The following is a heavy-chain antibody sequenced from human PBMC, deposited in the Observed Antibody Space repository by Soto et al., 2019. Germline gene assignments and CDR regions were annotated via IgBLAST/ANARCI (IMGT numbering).Heavy chain of an antibody. Sequence: SVKVSCKASGGTFRSYTISWVRQAPGQGLEWMGRIIPNLGIANYAQKFQGRVTITADKSTSTAYMELSSLRSEDTAVYYCARAGLKMTTDAFDIWGQGTMVTVSS. V-gene: IGHV1-69*02. CDR3: ARAGLKMTTDAFDI. CDR2: IIPNLGIA. J-gene: IGHJ3*02. CDR1: GGTFRSYT. D-gene: IGHD4-17*01.